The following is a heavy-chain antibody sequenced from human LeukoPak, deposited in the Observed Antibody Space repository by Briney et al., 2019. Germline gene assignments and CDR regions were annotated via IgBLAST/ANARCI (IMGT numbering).Heavy chain of an antibody. CDR2: ISYDGSNK. CDR1: GFTFSSYG. Sequence: PGGSLRLSCAASGFTFSSYGMHWVRQAPGKGLEWVAVISYDGSNKYYADSVKGRFTISRDNSKNTLYLQMNSLRAEDTAAYYCAKARPFVEMATIFDYWGQGTLVTVSS. D-gene: IGHD5-24*01. CDR3: AKARPFVEMATIFDY. J-gene: IGHJ4*02. V-gene: IGHV3-30*18.